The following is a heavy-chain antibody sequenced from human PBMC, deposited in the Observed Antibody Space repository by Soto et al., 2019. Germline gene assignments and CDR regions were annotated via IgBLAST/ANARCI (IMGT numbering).Heavy chain of an antibody. CDR3: AKERVRFLDA. CDR1: GFSFDDFA. V-gene: IGHV3-9*01. Sequence: QLVESGGGLVQPGGSLRLSCVASGFSFDDFAMHWVRQAPGKGLEWISGITWHSVSTDYANSVKGRFTVSRDNAKNSLYLQMSSLPTEDTALYFCAKERVRFLDAWGQGTLVTGS. J-gene: IGHJ5*02. CDR2: ITWHSVST. D-gene: IGHD3-3*01.